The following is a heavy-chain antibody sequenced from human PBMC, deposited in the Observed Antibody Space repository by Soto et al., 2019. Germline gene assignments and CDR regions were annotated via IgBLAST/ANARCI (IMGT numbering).Heavy chain of an antibody. CDR1: GFTFSSDA. Sequence: PGGSLRLSCAASGFTFSSDAMSWVRQAPGKGLEWVSAISGSGGSTYDADSVKGRFTIFRDNSKNTLYLQMNSLRAEDTDVHYCAKDGSSGWYDYYYGMDLWGQGTTVTVSS. J-gene: IGHJ6*02. D-gene: IGHD6-19*01. V-gene: IGHV3-23*01. CDR2: ISGSGGST. CDR3: AKDGSSGWYDYYYGMDL.